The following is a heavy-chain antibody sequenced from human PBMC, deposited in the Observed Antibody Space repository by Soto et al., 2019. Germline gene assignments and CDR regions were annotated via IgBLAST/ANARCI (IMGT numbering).Heavy chain of an antibody. CDR1: VDSVSSNSAA. CDR3: ARDRRIVVVPAATLGDYYGMDV. D-gene: IGHD2-2*01. J-gene: IGHJ6*02. V-gene: IGHV6-1*01. Sequence: SQTLSLTCAISVDSVSSNSAAWNWIRQSPSRGLEWLGRTYYRSKWYNDYAVSVKSRITINPDTSKNQFSLQLNSVTPEDTAVYYCARDRRIVVVPAATLGDYYGMDVWGQGTTVTVSS. CDR2: TYYRSKWYN.